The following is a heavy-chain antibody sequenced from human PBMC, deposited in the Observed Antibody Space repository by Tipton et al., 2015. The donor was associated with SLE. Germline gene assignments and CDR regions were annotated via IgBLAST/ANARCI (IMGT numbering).Heavy chain of an antibody. V-gene: IGHV5-51*03. CDR1: GYSFTSYW. D-gene: IGHD5-12*01. Sequence: QLVQSGAEVKKPGESLKISCKGSGYSFTSYWIVWGRQMPGKGLEWMGIIYPGDSDTRYSPSFQGQVTISADKSISTAYLQWSSLKASDTAMYYCARREIVATRPGNDYYYGMDVWGQGTTVTVSS. J-gene: IGHJ6*02. CDR2: IYPGDSDT. CDR3: ARREIVATRPGNDYYYGMDV.